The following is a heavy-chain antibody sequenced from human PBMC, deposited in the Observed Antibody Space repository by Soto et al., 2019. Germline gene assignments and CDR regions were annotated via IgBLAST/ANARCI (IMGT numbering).Heavy chain of an antibody. J-gene: IGHJ4*01. CDR3: TTDSYITSIIVRFDY. Sequence: EVHLVESGGGLVKPGGSLRLSCAASGFTFSNAWINWVRHAPGKGLEWVGRVKSKNDGGTTDFAAPVKGRFTISRDDSNNMVYLEMNSLQTEDTAIYYCTTDSYITSIIVRFDYWGHGTLVTVSS. CDR1: GFTFSNAW. V-gene: IGHV3-15*07. CDR2: VKSKNDGGTT. D-gene: IGHD3-22*01.